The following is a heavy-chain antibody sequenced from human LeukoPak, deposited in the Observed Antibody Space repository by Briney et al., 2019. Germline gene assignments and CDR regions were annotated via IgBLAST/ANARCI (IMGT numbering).Heavy chain of an antibody. CDR3: ARGFFDGSGSSNWFDP. J-gene: IGHJ5*02. Sequence: ASVKVSCKASGYTFASYDINWVRQATGQGLEWMGWMNPNSGNTGYAQKFQGRVTMTRNTSISTAYMELSSLRSEDTAVYYCARGFFDGSGSSNWFDPWGQGTLVTVSS. D-gene: IGHD3-10*01. CDR2: MNPNSGNT. V-gene: IGHV1-8*01. CDR1: GYTFASYD.